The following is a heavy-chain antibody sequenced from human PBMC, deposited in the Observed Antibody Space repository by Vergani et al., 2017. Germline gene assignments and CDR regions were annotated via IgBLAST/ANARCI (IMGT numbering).Heavy chain of an antibody. J-gene: IGHJ3*01. Sequence: QVQLQESGPGLVKPSQTLSLTCTVSGGSFSTGGQSWTWLRQSPGKGLEWIGRIYTSGATNYNPSLRSGAIMSVDASKKKFSLKLTSVTTADTTVYYCARDGGEYDKDALDVWGQGTKVTVTS. CDR3: ARDGGEYDKDALDV. D-gene: IGHD2-21*01. CDR2: IYTSGAT. V-gene: IGHV4-61*02. CDR1: GGSFSTGGQS.